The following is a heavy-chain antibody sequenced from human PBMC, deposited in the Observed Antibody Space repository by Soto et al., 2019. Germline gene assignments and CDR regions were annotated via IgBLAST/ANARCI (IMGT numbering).Heavy chain of an antibody. J-gene: IGHJ4*02. CDR1: GGSFSGYY. V-gene: IGHV4-34*01. CDR3: ARGYDFCSWPY. CDR2: INHSGST. Sequence: QVQLQQWGAGLLKPSETLSLTCAVYGGSFSGYYWSWIRQPPGKGLEWIGEINHSGSTNYNPSLTGRVTISVDTSKNQFSLKLSSVTAADTAVYYCARGYDFCSWPYWGQGPLVTGSS. D-gene: IGHD3-3*01.